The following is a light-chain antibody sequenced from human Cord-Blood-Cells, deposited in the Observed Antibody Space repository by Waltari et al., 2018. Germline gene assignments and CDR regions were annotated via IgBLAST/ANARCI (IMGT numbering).Light chain of an antibody. Sequence: QSALTQPASVSGSPGQPITISCTGTSSDVGSYNLVSWYQQQPGKAPKLMIYEGSKRPSGVSNRFSGSKSGNTASLTISGLQAEDEADYYCCSYAGSSTLVFGGGTKLTVL. CDR2: EGS. CDR3: CSYAGSSTLV. V-gene: IGLV2-23*01. CDR1: SSDVGSYNL. J-gene: IGLJ3*02.